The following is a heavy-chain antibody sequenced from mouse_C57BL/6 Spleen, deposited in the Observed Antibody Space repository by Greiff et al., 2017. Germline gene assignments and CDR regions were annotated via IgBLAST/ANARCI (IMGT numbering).Heavy chain of an antibody. V-gene: IGHV1-80*01. CDR1: GYAFSSYW. Sequence: VQRVESGAELVKPGASVKISCKASGYAFSSYWMNWVKQRPGKGLEWIGQIYPGDGDTNYNGKFKGKATLTADKSSSTAYMQLSSLTSEDSAVYFCARGANWDFDYWGQGTTLTVSS. D-gene: IGHD4-1*01. CDR3: ARGANWDFDY. J-gene: IGHJ2*01. CDR2: IYPGDGDT.